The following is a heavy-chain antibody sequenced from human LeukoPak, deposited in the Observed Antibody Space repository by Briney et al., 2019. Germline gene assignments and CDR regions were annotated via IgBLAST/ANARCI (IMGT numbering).Heavy chain of an antibody. CDR3: ARRNCYYDSSGLGPNCGFDP. Sequence: GGSLRLSCAASGFTVSSNYMSWVRQAPGKGLEWVSVIYSGGSTYYADSVKGRFTISRDNSKNTLYLQMNSLRAEDTAVYYCARRNCYYDSSGLGPNCGFDPWGQGTLVTVSS. D-gene: IGHD3-22*01. CDR1: GFTVSSNY. V-gene: IGHV3-53*01. CDR2: IYSGGST. J-gene: IGHJ5*02.